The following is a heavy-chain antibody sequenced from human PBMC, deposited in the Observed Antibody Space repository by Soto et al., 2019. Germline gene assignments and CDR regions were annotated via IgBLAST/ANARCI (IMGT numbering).Heavy chain of an antibody. J-gene: IGHJ4*02. CDR2: ISGYGDST. V-gene: IGHV3-23*01. CDR3: AKGDATLIGVLISWGV. Sequence: DVQLLESGGGLVQPGGSLRLSCAASGFTFGNYAMSWVRQAPGKGLEWVSSISGYGDSTYYADSVKGRFTISRDNSKNTLYLQMTSLRAEDTAVYFCAKGDATLIGVLISWGVWGQGTLVTVSA. D-gene: IGHD3-22*01. CDR1: GFTFGNYA.